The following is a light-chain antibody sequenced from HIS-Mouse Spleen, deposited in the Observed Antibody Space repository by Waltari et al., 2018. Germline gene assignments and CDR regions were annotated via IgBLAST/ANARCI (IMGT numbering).Light chain of an antibody. V-gene: IGLV2-23*01. J-gene: IGLJ3*02. Sequence: QSALTQPASVSGSPGQSITLSCTGTSSDVGSYNLVSWYKQHPGKAPKLMIYEGSNRPSGVSNRFSGSKSGNTACLTISVLQAEDEADYYCCSYAGSSTWVFGGGTKLTVL. CDR1: SSDVGSYNL. CDR3: CSYAGSSTWV. CDR2: EGS.